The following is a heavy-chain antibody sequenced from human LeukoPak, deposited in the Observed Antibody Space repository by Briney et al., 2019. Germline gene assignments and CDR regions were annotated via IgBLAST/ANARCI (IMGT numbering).Heavy chain of an antibody. Sequence: GGSLRLSCAASGFTFSSYGMHRVRQAPGKGLEWVAVISYDGSNKYYADSVKGRFTISRGNSKNTLYLQMNSLRAEDTAVYYCAKAKDIIVVPAAISFDYWGQGTLVTVSS. CDR1: GFTFSSYG. CDR3: AKAKDIIVVPAAISFDY. J-gene: IGHJ4*02. D-gene: IGHD2-2*02. CDR2: ISYDGSNK. V-gene: IGHV3-30*18.